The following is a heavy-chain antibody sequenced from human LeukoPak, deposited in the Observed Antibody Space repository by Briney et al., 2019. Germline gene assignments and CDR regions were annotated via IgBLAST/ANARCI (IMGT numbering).Heavy chain of an antibody. CDR1: GGSISSGGYY. Sequence: SETLSLTCTVSGGSISSGGYYWSWIRQLPGQGLEWIGNIYYSGNTYYNPSLKSRVTISVDTSKNQFSLKLSSVTAADTAVYYCARDYYDGTGYHYFDYWGQGTLVTVSS. D-gene: IGHD3-22*01. V-gene: IGHV4-31*03. CDR3: ARDYYDGTGYHYFDY. J-gene: IGHJ4*02. CDR2: IYYSGNT.